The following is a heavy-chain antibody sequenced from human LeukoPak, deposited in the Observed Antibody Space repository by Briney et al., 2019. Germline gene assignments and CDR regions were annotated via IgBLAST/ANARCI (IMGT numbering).Heavy chain of an antibody. V-gene: IGHV4-59*01. CDR3: ARAFTYYDFWSGYYTQYGMDV. J-gene: IGHJ6*02. CDR2: IYYSGST. CDR1: GGSISSYY. D-gene: IGHD3-3*01. Sequence: ASQTLSLTCTVSGGSISSYYWSWIRQPPGKGLEWIGYIYYSGSTNYNPSLKSRVTISVDTSKNQFSLKLSSVTAADTAVYYCARAFTYYDFWSGYYTQYGMDVWGQGTTVTVSS.